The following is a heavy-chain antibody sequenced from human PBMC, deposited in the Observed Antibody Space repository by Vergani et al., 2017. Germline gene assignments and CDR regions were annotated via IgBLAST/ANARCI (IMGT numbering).Heavy chain of an antibody. Sequence: QVQLVESGGGVVQPGGSLRLSCVASGFSVSNSGMHWVRQTPGKGLEWVAFIQYDGSDIFYADFVEGRFTISRDNSKNSLYLQMRSLRFDDTAVYYCAKDAAQYMDTAMALGHWGQGTLVTVSS. D-gene: IGHD5-18*01. J-gene: IGHJ4*02. CDR1: GFSVSNSG. V-gene: IGHV3-30*02. CDR2: IQYDGSDI. CDR3: AKDAAQYMDTAMALGH.